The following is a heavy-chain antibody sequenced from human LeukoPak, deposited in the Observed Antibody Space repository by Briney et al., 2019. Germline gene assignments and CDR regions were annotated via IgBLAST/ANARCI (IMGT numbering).Heavy chain of an antibody. D-gene: IGHD3-3*01. Sequence: PSETLSLTCTVYGGSISSHYWSWIRQPPGKGLEWNGYIFYSGSTNYNPSLKSRVTISVDTSKNQFSLKLSAVTAADTAVYYCARTYYDFWSGSPGYMDVWGKGTTVTVSS. CDR1: GGSISSHY. V-gene: IGHV4-59*11. CDR2: IFYSGST. CDR3: ARTYYDFWSGSPGYMDV. J-gene: IGHJ6*03.